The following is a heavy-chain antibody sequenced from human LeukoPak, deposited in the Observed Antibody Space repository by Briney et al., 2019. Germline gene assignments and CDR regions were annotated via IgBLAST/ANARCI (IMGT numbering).Heavy chain of an antibody. D-gene: IGHD3-22*01. J-gene: IGHJ4*02. V-gene: IGHV2-70*11. CDR1: GFSLGTDGVC. CDR3: ARMLFYDSSGYSSYYFDY. CDR2: IDWDDDK. Sequence: SGPALVKPTQTLTLTCSLSGFSLGTDGVCVSWIRQPPGKSLEWLARIDWDDDKRYSTSLKTRLTISKDTSKNQVVLTMTNMDPVDTATYYCARMLFYDSSGYSSYYFDYWGRGTLVTVSS.